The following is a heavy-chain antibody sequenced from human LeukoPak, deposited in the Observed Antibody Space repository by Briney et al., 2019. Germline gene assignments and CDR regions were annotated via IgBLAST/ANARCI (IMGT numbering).Heavy chain of an antibody. CDR3: ARAFRVLYYYMDV. CDR1: GGSISSGGYY. J-gene: IGHJ6*03. V-gene: IGHV4-30-2*01. CDR2: IYHSGST. Sequence: PSETLSLTCTVSGGSISSGGYYWSWIRQPPGKGLEWIGYIYHSGSTYYNPSLKSRVTISVDRSKNQFSLKLSSVTAADTAVYYCARAFRVLYYYMDVWGKGTTVTVSS.